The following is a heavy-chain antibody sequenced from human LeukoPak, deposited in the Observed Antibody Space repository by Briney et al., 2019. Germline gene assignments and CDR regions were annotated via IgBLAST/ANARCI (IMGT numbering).Heavy chain of an antibody. CDR3: AKAPVTTCRGAFCYPFDY. D-gene: IGHD2-15*01. CDR1: GFDFSDYY. J-gene: IGHJ4*02. Sequence: GGSLRLSCAASGFDFSDYYMSWIRQAPGKGLEWISNIKTTGLTTYYADSVKGRFTISRDSSKNTLFLQMNRLRPEDAAVYYCAKAPVTTCRGAFCYPFDYWGLGTLVTVSS. V-gene: IGHV3-11*01. CDR2: IKTTGLTT.